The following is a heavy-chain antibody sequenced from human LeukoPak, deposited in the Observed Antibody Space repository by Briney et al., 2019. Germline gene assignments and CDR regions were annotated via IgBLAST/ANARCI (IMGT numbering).Heavy chain of an antibody. Sequence: PSETLSLTCTVSGGSVSSGTYYWGWIRQPPGKGLQWIGEINHSGSTNYNPSLKSRVTISVDTSKNQFSLKLSSVTAADTAVYYCAAGDGTTWYNYWGQGTLVTVSS. CDR2: INHSGST. CDR1: GGSVSSGTYY. V-gene: IGHV4-39*07. J-gene: IGHJ4*02. CDR3: AAGDGTTWYNY. D-gene: IGHD6-13*01.